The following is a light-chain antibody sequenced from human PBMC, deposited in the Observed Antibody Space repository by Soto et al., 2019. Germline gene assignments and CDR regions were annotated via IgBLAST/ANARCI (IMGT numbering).Light chain of an antibody. CDR3: QQYNNWPPGS. V-gene: IGKV3-15*01. J-gene: IGKJ5*01. Sequence: EIVMTKSPATLSVSPGERATLSCRASQSVRSNLAWYQQKPGQAPRLLIYGASTRATGIPARFSGSGSGTELTLTISSLQSEDFAVYYCQQYNNWPPGSFGQGTRLEMK. CDR2: GAS. CDR1: QSVRSN.